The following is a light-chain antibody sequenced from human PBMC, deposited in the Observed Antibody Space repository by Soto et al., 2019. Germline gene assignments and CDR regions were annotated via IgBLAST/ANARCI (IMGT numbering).Light chain of an antibody. J-gene: IGKJ4*01. V-gene: IGKV3-11*01. CDR1: QSVSSS. CDR2: DAS. Sequence: EIVLTQSPVTLSLSPGERATLSCRASQSVSSSLAWYQQKPGQAPRLLIYDASNRATGIPARFSGSGSETDFNLTVSSLEPEDFAVYYCQQRSNWPLSFGGGTKVEFK. CDR3: QQRSNWPLS.